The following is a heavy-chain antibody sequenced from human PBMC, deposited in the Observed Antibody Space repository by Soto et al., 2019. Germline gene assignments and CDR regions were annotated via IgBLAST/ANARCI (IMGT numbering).Heavy chain of an antibody. CDR2: IYTSGST. Sequence: SETLSLTCTVSGGSISSYYWSWIRQPAGKGLEWIGRIYTSGSTNYNPSLKSRVTMSVDTSKNQFSLKLSSVTAADTAVYYCERWGGIEVAGGDWLDAWGQGTLVTVSS. CDR1: GGSISSYY. D-gene: IGHD6-19*01. CDR3: ERWGGIEVAGGDWLDA. V-gene: IGHV4-4*07. J-gene: IGHJ5*02.